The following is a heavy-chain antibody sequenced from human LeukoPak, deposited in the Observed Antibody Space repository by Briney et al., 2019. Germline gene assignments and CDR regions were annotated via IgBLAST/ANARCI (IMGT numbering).Heavy chain of an antibody. D-gene: IGHD1-26*01. V-gene: IGHV3-23*01. J-gene: IGHJ3*02. CDR1: GFTFSSYA. Sequence: GGSLRLSCAASGFTFSSYAMSWVRQGPGKGLEWVSGISASGGSTYYADSVKGRFTISRDNSKDMMYLQMNSLRAEDTAVYYRAKANSGTYYRGVLDIWGQGTMVTVSS. CDR3: AKANSGTYYRGVLDI. CDR2: ISASGGST.